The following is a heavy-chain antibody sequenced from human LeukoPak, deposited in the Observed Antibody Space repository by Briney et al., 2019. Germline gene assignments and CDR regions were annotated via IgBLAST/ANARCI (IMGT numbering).Heavy chain of an antibody. D-gene: IGHD2-8*01. CDR3: ARDFTNDYYYGMDV. Sequence: ASVKVSCKASGYTFTGYYMHWVRQAPGQGLEWMGWINPNSGGTNYAQKFQGRVTMTRDTSIGTAYMELSRLRSDDTAVYYCARDFTNDYYYGMDVWGQGTTVTVSS. V-gene: IGHV1-2*02. J-gene: IGHJ6*02. CDR1: GYTFTGYY. CDR2: INPNSGGT.